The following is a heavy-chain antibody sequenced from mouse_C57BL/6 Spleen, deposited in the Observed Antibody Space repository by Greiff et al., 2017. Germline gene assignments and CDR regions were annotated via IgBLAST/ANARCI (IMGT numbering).Heavy chain of an antibody. CDR3: ARRDYYGGSFHALDY. CDR1: GYTFTSYG. D-gene: IGHD1-1*01. Sequence: QVQLQQSGAELARPGASVKLSCKASGYTFTSYGISWVKQRTGQGLEWIGEIYPRSGNTYYNEKFKGKATLTADKSSSTAYMELRSLTSEDSAVDVCARRDYYGGSFHALDYWGQGTSVTVSS. J-gene: IGHJ4*01. V-gene: IGHV1-81*01. CDR2: IYPRSGNT.